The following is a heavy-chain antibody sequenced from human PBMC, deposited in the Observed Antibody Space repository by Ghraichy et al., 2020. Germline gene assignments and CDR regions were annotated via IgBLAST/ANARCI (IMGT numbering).Heavy chain of an antibody. CDR1: GFTVSSNY. Sequence: GESLRLSCAASGFTVSSNYMSWVRQAPGKGLEWVSVIYSGGSTYYADSVKGRFTISRDNSKNTLYLQMNSLRAEDTAVYYCARDIRTPPNPSVAVPRGGYWYFDLWGRGTLVTVSS. CDR2: IYSGGST. V-gene: IGHV3-66*01. CDR3: ARDIRTPPNPSVAVPRGGYWYFDL. J-gene: IGHJ2*01. D-gene: IGHD6-19*01.